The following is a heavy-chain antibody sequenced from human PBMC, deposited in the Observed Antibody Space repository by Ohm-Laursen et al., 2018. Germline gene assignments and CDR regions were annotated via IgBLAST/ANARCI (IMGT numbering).Heavy chain of an antibody. CDR2: IVVGSGNT. J-gene: IGHJ6*02. CDR3: AAGYYYGSGAPGMDV. V-gene: IGHV1-58*02. Sequence: SVKVSCKASGFTFTDSAIQWVRQARGQRLEWIGWIVVGSGNTNYAQKFQERVTITRDMSTSTAYMELSSLRSDDTAVYYCAAGYYYGSGAPGMDVWGQGTTVTVSS. D-gene: IGHD3-10*01. CDR1: GFTFTDSA.